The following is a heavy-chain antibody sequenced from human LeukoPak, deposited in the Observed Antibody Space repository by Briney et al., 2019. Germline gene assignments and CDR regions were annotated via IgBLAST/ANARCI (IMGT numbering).Heavy chain of an antibody. CDR1: GYTFTSYG. D-gene: IGHD4-17*01. CDR3: ASRRDYGDYGGGAFDI. J-gene: IGHJ3*02. Sequence: ASVKVSCKASGYTFTSYGISWVRQAPGQGLEWMGWISAYNGNTNYAQKLQGRVTMTTDTSTSTAYMELSSLRSEDTAVYYCASRRDYGDYGGGAFDIWGQGTMVTVSS. CDR2: ISAYNGNT. V-gene: IGHV1-18*01.